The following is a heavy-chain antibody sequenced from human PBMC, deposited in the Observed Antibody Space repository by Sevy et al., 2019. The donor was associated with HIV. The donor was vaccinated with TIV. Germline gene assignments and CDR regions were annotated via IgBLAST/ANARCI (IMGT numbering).Heavy chain of an antibody. CDR1: GYRFTSYW. Sequence: EESLKISCKASGYRFTSYWIGWVRQMTGKGLQSMGIIYPDDSDTRHSPSFQGQVISSADKSINTAYLQWSSLKASDTALYFCARRAYDTNGYPQYFFDSWGQGTLVTVSS. CDR3: ARRAYDTNGYPQYFFDS. CDR2: IYPDDSDT. J-gene: IGHJ4*02. V-gene: IGHV5-51*01. D-gene: IGHD3-22*01.